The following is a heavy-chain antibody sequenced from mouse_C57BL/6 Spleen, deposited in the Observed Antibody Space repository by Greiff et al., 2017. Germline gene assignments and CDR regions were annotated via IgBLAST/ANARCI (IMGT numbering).Heavy chain of an antibody. CDR1: GFTFSDAW. CDR3: TRLGRGDYFDY. V-gene: IGHV6-6*01. D-gene: IGHD4-1*01. J-gene: IGHJ2*01. Sequence: EVHLVESGGGLVQPGGSMKLSCAASGFTFSDAWMDWVRQSPEKGLEWVAEIRNKANNHATYYAESVKGRFTISRDDSKSSVYLQMNSLRAEDTGIYYCTRLGRGDYFDYWGQGTTLTVSS. CDR2: IRNKANNHAT.